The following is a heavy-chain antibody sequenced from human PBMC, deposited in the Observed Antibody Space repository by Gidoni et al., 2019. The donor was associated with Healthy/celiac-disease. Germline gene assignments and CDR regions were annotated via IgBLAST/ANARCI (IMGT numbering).Heavy chain of an antibody. CDR3: ARDSTTTGHFDY. V-gene: IGHV4-31*03. D-gene: IGHD4-17*01. J-gene: IGHJ4*02. CDR1: GGSISSGGYY. Sequence: QVQLQESGPGLVTPSQPLSLTCTVSGGSISSGGYYWSWIRQHPGKGLEWIGYIYYSGSTYYNPSLKSRVTISVDTSKNQFSLKLSSVTAADTAVYYCARDSTTTGHFDYWGQGTLVTVSS. CDR2: IYYSGST.